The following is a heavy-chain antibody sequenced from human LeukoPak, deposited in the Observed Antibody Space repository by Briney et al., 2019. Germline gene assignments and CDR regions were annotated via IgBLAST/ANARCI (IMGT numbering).Heavy chain of an antibody. D-gene: IGHD2-8*01. V-gene: IGHV3-33*01. CDR3: ARSNDVFDY. J-gene: IGHJ4*02. CDR1: GFTFSSYG. Sequence: GGSLRLSCAASGFTFSSYGMHWVRQAPGKGLEWVAVIWYDGSNKYYADSVKGRFTISGDNSKNTLYLQMNSLGAEDTAVYYCARSNDVFDYWGQGTLVTVSS. CDR2: IWYDGSNK.